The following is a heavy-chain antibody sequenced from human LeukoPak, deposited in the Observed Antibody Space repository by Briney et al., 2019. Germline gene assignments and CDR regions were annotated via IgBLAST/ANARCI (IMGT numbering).Heavy chain of an antibody. D-gene: IGHD4-11*01. J-gene: IGHJ5*02. CDR2: ISYSGST. V-gene: IGHV4-31*03. CDR1: GGSISSGGYY. Sequence: PSETLSLTCTVSGGSISSGGYYWSWLRQHPGKGLEWIGFISYSGSTYYNPSLKSRVTISVDTSKNQFSLKLTSVTAADTAVYYCARGDYSDYVWFDPWGQGTLVTVSS. CDR3: ARGDYSDYVWFDP.